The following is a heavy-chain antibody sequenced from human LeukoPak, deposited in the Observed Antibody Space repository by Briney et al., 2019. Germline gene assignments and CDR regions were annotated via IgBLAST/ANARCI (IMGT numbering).Heavy chain of an antibody. CDR3: ARHFYGSGSYYHFDY. CDR2: IIPMLGTT. CDR1: GGTCSIYF. Sequence: ASEKVSCKASGGTCSIYFISWVRQAPGQWLEWMGGIIPMLGTTNYAQKFQGGVTITADESTSTAYIELSSLRSEDTAVYFCARHFYGSGSYYHFDYWGQGTLVTVSS. D-gene: IGHD3-10*01. J-gene: IGHJ4*02. V-gene: IGHV1-69*13.